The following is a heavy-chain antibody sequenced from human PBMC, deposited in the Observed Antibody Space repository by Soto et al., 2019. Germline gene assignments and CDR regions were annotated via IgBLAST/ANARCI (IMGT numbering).Heavy chain of an antibody. Sequence: VQLLESGGGLVQPGGSLRLSCAASGFTFSSYDMSWVRQAPGKGLEWVSAISGSGGSTYYADSVKGRFTISRDNSKNTLYLQMNGLRAEDTAVYYCAKEMFSSSSGFVYWGQGTLVTVSS. J-gene: IGHJ4*02. V-gene: IGHV3-23*01. CDR3: AKEMFSSSSGFVY. CDR1: GFTFSSYD. D-gene: IGHD6-6*01. CDR2: ISGSGGST.